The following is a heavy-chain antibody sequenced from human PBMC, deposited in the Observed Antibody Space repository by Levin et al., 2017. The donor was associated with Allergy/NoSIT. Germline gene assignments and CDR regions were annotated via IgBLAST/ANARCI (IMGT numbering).Heavy chain of an antibody. CDR3: ATGSSNSWATFEY. CDR2: ITSSGDSA. J-gene: IGHJ4*02. V-gene: IGHV3-23*01. D-gene: IGHD6-13*01. Sequence: LSLPCAASGFTFRNFAMSWVRQAPGKGLEWVSTITSSGDSAYHADSVKGRFTISRDNSKNTLHLQMNSLRADDTAVYYCATGSSNSWATFEYWGQGTLVTVSS. CDR1: GFTFRNFA.